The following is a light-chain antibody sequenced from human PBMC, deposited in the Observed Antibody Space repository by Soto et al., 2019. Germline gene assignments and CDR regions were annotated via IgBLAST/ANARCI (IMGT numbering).Light chain of an antibody. J-gene: IGKJ4*01. Sequence: EIVLTQSPGTLSLSPGERATLSCRASQSVSTIYLAWYQQKPGQAPRLLIYGASSRATGFPDRFSGSGSGTDFTLSISSLEPEDSAVYYCQHYGRSPRLTFGGGTKVEIK. CDR2: GAS. V-gene: IGKV3-20*01. CDR1: QSVSTIY. CDR3: QHYGRSPRLT.